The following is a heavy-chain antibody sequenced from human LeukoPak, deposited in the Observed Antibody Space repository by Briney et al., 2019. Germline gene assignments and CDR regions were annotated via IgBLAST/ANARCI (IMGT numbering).Heavy chain of an antibody. D-gene: IGHD1-1*01. Sequence: PGGSLRLSCTASGFIFSTSWMTWVRQAPGKGLEWVANINLDGSEKYYVDSVKGRFTISRDNAKNSLYLQMNSLRAEDTAVYYCARWGRLEPPLQDDYWGQGTLVTVSS. CDR1: GFIFSTSW. V-gene: IGHV3-7*01. CDR3: ARWGRLEPPLQDDY. CDR2: INLDGSEK. J-gene: IGHJ4*02.